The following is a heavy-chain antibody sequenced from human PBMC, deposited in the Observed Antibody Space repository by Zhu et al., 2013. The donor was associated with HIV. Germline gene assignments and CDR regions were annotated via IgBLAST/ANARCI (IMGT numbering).Heavy chain of an antibody. CDR1: GYTFNSHG. Sequence: QVQLVQSGAEVKKPGSSVKVSCKASGYTFNSHGISWVRQAPGQGLEWMGWISVYNGHTNYAQKFQGRVTVTTDTSTSTVYMELRSLRSDDTAVYFCAREGGIAAVSFGMDVWGQGTTVTVSS. V-gene: IGHV1-18*01. D-gene: IGHD6-13*01. CDR3: AREGGIAAVSFGMDV. J-gene: IGHJ6*02. CDR2: ISVYNGHT.